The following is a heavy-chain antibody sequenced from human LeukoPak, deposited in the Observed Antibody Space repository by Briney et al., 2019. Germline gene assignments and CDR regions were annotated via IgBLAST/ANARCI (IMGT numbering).Heavy chain of an antibody. CDR1: GYTLTELS. Sequence: ASVTVSCKVSGYTLTELSMHWVRQAPGQGLEWMGWINSYSGDTNYEQKFQGRVTMTRDTSISIVYMELSRLRSDDTAVYYCARGDTAEYFQHWGQGTLVTVSS. J-gene: IGHJ1*01. CDR3: ARGDTAEYFQH. V-gene: IGHV1-2*02. CDR2: INSYSGDT.